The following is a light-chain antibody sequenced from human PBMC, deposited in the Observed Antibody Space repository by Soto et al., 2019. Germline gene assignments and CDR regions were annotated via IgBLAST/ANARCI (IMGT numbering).Light chain of an antibody. CDR3: KQYNSYWT. V-gene: IGKV1-5*03. CDR1: QSIKSW. CDR2: EAS. J-gene: IGKJ1*01. Sequence: DIQMTQSPSTLSASVGDRVSITCRASQSIKSWLAWYQQKPGKAPKLLIYEASSLESGVQSRFGGSGSGTEFTLTIRSLQPDDFATYYCKQYNSYWTCGQGTKVDIK.